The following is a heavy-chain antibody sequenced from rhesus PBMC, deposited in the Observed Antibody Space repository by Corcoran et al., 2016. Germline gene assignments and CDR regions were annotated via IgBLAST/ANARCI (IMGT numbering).Heavy chain of an antibody. Sequence: EVQLVESGGGLAKPGGSLRLSCAASGFSFSDSYMYWVRQAPGKGLEWVSGISYTGGSTYSADSVKGRFTISRENAKNTLYLKMDSLRAEDTAVYYCARDGIVVVFTAHFDYWGQGVLVTVSS. J-gene: IGHJ4*01. CDR3: ARDGIVVVFTAHFDY. V-gene: IGHV3S18*01. CDR1: GFSFSDSY. CDR2: ISYTGGST. D-gene: IGHD2-27*01.